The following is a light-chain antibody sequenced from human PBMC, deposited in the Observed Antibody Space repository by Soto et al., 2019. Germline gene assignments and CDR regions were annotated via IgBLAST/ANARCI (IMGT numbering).Light chain of an antibody. J-gene: IGLJ1*01. Sequence: QSVLTQPASVSGSPGQSITISCTGTSSDVGAYNYVSWYQQHPGKAPKLMIHEVSNRPSGVSNRFSGSKSGNMASLTIFGLQAEDEADYYCSSYTSSSSYVFGTGTRSPS. CDR1: SSDVGAYNY. CDR3: SSYTSSSSYV. CDR2: EVS. V-gene: IGLV2-14*01.